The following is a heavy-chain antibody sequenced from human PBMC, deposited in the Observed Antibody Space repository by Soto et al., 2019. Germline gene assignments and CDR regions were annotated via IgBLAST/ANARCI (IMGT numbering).Heavy chain of an antibody. Sequence: GGSLRLSCAASGFTFSSYGMHWVRQAPGKGLEWVAVISYDGSNKYYADSVKGRFTISRDNSKNTLYLQMNSLRAEDTAVYYCAKDYLGIAVAGNYFDYWGQGTLVTVSS. CDR2: ISYDGSNK. CDR1: GFTFSSYG. V-gene: IGHV3-30*18. CDR3: AKDYLGIAVAGNYFDY. D-gene: IGHD6-19*01. J-gene: IGHJ4*02.